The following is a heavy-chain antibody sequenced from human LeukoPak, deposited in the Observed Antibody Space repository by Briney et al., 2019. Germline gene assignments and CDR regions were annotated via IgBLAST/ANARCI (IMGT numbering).Heavy chain of an antibody. J-gene: IGHJ4*02. CDR1: GGSISSYY. Sequence: SETLSLTCTVPGGSISSYYWSWIRQPPGKGLEWIGYIYYSGSTNYNPSLKSRVTISVDTSKNQFSLKLSSVTAADTAVYYCARSSGSYSAFGYWGQGTLVTVSS. V-gene: IGHV4-59*01. CDR2: IYYSGST. CDR3: ARSSGSYSAFGY. D-gene: IGHD1-26*01.